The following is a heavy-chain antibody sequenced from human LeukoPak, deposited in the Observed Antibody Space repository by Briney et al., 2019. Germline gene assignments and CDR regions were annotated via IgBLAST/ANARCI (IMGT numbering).Heavy chain of an antibody. V-gene: IGHV4-4*07. D-gene: IGHD3-22*01. Sequence: SETLSLTCTVSGGPIYSYYWSWIRQTAGKGLEWIGRLYPGVSTNYNPSLKSRVTMSVDTSKNQFALKLSAVTAADSAVYYCARLKFYDSTGYSPGHYMDVWGKGTTVTVSS. CDR2: LYPGVST. CDR3: ARLKFYDSTGYSPGHYMDV. CDR1: GGPIYSYY. J-gene: IGHJ6*03.